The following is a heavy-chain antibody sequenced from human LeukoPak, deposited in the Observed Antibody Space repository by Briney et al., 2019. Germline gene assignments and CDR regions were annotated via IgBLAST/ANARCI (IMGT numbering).Heavy chain of an antibody. J-gene: IGHJ4*02. D-gene: IGHD4-11*01. CDR1: GFTFSAYP. V-gene: IGHV3-30*04. Sequence: PGGSLRLSCAASGFTFSAYPMHWVRQAPGKGLEWVAVISHDGRTKYYPDSVKGRFTISRDNSKNTLYLQVSSLRAEDTAVYYCARGFSGDHSNRADYWVQGTLVTGSS. CDR3: ARGFSGDHSNRADY. CDR2: ISHDGRTK.